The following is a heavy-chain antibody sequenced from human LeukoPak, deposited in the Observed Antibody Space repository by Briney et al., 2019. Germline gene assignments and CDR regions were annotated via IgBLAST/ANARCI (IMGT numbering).Heavy chain of an antibody. V-gene: IGHV4-34*01. CDR1: GGSFSGYY. CDR2: INHSGST. J-gene: IGHJ6*02. D-gene: IGHD4-11*01. Sequence: PSETLSLTCAVYGGSFSGYYWSWIRQPPGKGLEWIGEINHSGSTNYNPSLKSRVTISVDTSKNQFSLKLSSVTAADTAVYYCARAKTSVYYYYGMDVWGQGTTVTVSS. CDR3: ARAKTSVYYYYGMDV.